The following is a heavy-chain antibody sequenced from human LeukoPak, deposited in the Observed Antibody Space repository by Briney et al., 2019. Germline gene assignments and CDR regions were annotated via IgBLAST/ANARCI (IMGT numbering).Heavy chain of an antibody. CDR1: GFTFSDNY. D-gene: IGHD6-13*01. CDR3: ARDGYSSSWYGY. V-gene: IGHV3-11*04. CDR2: ISSGGTTI. Sequence: GGSLRLSCAASGFTFSDNYMNWIRQAPGKGLEWVSYISSGGTTIYYADSVKGRFTISRDNAKKSLYLQMNSLTAEDTAVYYCARDGYSSSWYGYWGQGTLVTVSS. J-gene: IGHJ4*02.